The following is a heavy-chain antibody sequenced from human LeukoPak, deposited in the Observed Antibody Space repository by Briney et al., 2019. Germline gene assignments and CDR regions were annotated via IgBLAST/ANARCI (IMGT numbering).Heavy chain of an antibody. V-gene: IGHV4-4*02. J-gene: IGHJ4*02. D-gene: IGHD6-19*01. CDR3: ARDQAVAGRFDY. CDR1: GGSISSSNW. CDR2: IYHSGST. Sequence: SETLSLTCAVSGGSISSSNWWSWVRQPPEKGLEWIGEIYHSGSTNYNPSLKSRVTISVDKSKNQFSLKLSSVTAADTPVYYCARDQAVAGRFDYWGQGTLVTVSS.